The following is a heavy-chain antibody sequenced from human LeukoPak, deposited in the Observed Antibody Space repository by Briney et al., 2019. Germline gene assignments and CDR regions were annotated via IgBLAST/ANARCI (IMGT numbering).Heavy chain of an antibody. CDR3: ARDPPGLGYYPYYFDY. Sequence: SSETLSLTCTVSGYSISSGYYWGWIRQPPGKGLEWIGSIYHSGSTYYNPSLKSRVTISVDTSKNQFSLKLSSVTAADTAVYYCARDPPGLGYYPYYFDYWGQGTLVTVSS. V-gene: IGHV4-38-2*02. J-gene: IGHJ4*02. D-gene: IGHD3-22*01. CDR2: IYHSGST. CDR1: GYSISSGYY.